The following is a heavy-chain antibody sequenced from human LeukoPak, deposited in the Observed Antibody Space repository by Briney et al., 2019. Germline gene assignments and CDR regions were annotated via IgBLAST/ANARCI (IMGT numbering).Heavy chain of an antibody. CDR1: GGSISSGTHY. Sequence: PSETLSLTCAVSGGSISSGTHYWNWIRQHPGQGLEWIGHTYNTGSAYYNPSLMSRVSISIDTSENQFSLKLSSVTAADTAVYYCASTHCASPSCYSYYYSGLDVWGQGTTVIVSS. CDR2: TYNTGSA. CDR3: ASTHCASPSCYSYYYSGLDV. D-gene: IGHD2-2*01. V-gene: IGHV4-31*11. J-gene: IGHJ6*02.